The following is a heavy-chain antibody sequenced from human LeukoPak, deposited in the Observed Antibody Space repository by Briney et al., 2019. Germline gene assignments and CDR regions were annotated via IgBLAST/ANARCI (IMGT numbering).Heavy chain of an antibody. CDR2: ISAYNGNT. CDR3: ATVQPDIVVVPAAKRWGWWFDP. D-gene: IGHD2-2*01. CDR1: GYTFTSYG. Sequence: ASVKVSCKASGYTFTSYGISWVRQAPGQGLEWMGWISAYNGNTNYAQKLQGRVTMTEDTSTDTAYMELSSLRSEDTAVYYCATVQPDIVVVPAAKRWGWWFDPWGQGTLVTVSS. V-gene: IGHV1-18*01. J-gene: IGHJ5*02.